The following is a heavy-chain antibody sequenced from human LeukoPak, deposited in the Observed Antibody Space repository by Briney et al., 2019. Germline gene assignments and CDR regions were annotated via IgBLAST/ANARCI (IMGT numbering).Heavy chain of an antibody. CDR1: GFIFTDYW. V-gene: IGHV3-7*01. D-gene: IGHD2-15*01. Sequence: GGSLRLSCAASGFIFTDYWMYWVRQAPGRGLAWVANIKEDGSEKNYVDSVKGRFTISRDNAKNSVYLQMNSLRVEDTAVYYCARVGGWPNYYFDYWGQGTLVTVSS. CDR2: IKEDGSEK. J-gene: IGHJ4*02. CDR3: ARVGGWPNYYFDY.